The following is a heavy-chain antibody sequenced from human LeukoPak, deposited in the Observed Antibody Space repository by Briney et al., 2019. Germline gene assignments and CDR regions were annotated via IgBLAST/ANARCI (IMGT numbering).Heavy chain of an antibody. CDR3: ARGLMGGYPRFDY. D-gene: IGHD3-22*01. CDR2: ISYDGSNK. J-gene: IGHJ4*02. V-gene: IGHV3-30*19. CDR1: GFTFSNYG. Sequence: GGSLRLSCTASGFTFSNYGMHWVRQAPGKGLEWVAVISYDGSNKYYADSVKGRFTISRDNSKNTLYLQMNSLRTEDTAVFYCARGLMGGYPRFDYWGQGTLVTVSS.